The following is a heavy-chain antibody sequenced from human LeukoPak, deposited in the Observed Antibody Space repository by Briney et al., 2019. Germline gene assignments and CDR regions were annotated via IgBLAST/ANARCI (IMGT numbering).Heavy chain of an antibody. CDR3: ARGGYYYGSGSHWGNGHYYYGMDV. CDR2: INHSGST. CDR1: GGSFSGYY. V-gene: IGHV4-34*01. J-gene: IGHJ6*02. D-gene: IGHD3-10*01. Sequence: SETLSLTCAVYGGSFSGYYWSWIRQPPGKGLEWIGEINHSGSTNYNPSLKSRVTISVDTSKNQFSLKLSSVTAADTAVYYCARGGYYYGSGSHWGNGHYYYGMDVWGQGTTVTVSS.